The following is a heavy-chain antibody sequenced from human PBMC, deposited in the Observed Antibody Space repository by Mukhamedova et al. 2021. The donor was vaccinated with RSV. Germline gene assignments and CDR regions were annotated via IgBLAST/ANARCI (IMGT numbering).Heavy chain of an antibody. CDR3: ARGRDGYNPRADY. D-gene: IGHD5-24*01. J-gene: IGHJ4*02. Sequence: GESPGQGLEWMGWISVYNGNTVYAQNLQDRVTMTTDTSTTTAHMELRGLRSDDTAVYYCARGRDGYNPRADYWGQG. CDR2: ISVYNGNT. V-gene: IGHV1-18*01.